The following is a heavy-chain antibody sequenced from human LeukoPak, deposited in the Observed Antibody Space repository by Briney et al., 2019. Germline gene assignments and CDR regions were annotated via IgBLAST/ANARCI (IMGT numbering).Heavy chain of an antibody. J-gene: IGHJ6*04. Sequence: GGSLRLSCAASGFTFSSYWMHWVRQAPGKGLVWVSRINSDGRSTSYADSVKGRFTISRDNAKNTVYLQMNSLRIEDTAVYYCARDDLPGAPLYAMDVWGKGTTVTVSS. CDR2: INSDGRST. CDR3: ARDDLPGAPLYAMDV. D-gene: IGHD2-2*01. CDR1: GFTFSSYW. V-gene: IGHV3-74*01.